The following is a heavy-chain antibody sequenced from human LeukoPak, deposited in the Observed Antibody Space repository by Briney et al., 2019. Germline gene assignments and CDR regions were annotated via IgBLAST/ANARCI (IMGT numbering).Heavy chain of an antibody. Sequence: SQTLSLTCAISGDSVSSNSAAWNWIRQSPSRGLEWLGRTYYRSKWYNDYAVSVKSRIIINSDTSKNQFSLQLNSVTPDDTAVYYCARGAAAGRNWFDPWGQGTLVTVSP. J-gene: IGHJ5*02. CDR3: ARGAAAGRNWFDP. CDR1: GDSVSSNSAA. D-gene: IGHD6-13*01. CDR2: TYYRSKWYN. V-gene: IGHV6-1*01.